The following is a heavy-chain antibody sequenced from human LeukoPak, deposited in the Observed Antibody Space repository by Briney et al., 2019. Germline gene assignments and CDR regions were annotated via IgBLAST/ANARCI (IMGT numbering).Heavy chain of an antibody. CDR3: ATLILYYYGSGSEEDDY. Sequence: GGSPRLSCAASGFTFSSYAMSWVRQAPGKGLEWVSAISGSGGSTYYADSVKGRFTISRDNSKNTLYLQMNSLRAEDTAVYYCATLILYYYGSGSEEDDYWGQGTLVTVSS. CDR1: GFTFSSYA. D-gene: IGHD3-10*01. CDR2: ISGSGGST. J-gene: IGHJ4*02. V-gene: IGHV3-23*01.